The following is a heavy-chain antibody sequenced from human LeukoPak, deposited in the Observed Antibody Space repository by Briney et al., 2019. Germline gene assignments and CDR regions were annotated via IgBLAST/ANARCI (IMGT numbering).Heavy chain of an antibody. CDR3: AREDDYNNWFDP. D-gene: IGHD5-24*01. J-gene: IGHJ5*02. CDR1: GVSISAYY. CDR2: IYPGESIYASENT. V-gene: IGHV4-4*07. Sequence: PSETLSLTCSVSGVSISAYYWSWIRQPAGKGLEWIGRIYPGESIYASENTNYNLSLKSRVSVSGDTSKNQVSLKLRSVTAADTAVYYCAREDDYNNWFDPWGQGTLVTVSS.